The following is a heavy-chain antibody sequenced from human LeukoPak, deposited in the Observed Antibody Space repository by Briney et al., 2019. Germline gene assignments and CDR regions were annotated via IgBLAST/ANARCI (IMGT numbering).Heavy chain of an antibody. V-gene: IGHV3-21*01. D-gene: IGHD6-6*01. Sequence: GGSLRLSCAASGFTFSSYSINWVRQAPGKGLEWVSSISSSSSYIYYADSVKGRFTISRDNAKNSLYLQMNSLRAEDTAVYYCATIEYSSSTLDYWGQGTLVTVSS. CDR3: ATIEYSSSTLDY. CDR2: ISSSSSYI. CDR1: GFTFSSYS. J-gene: IGHJ4*02.